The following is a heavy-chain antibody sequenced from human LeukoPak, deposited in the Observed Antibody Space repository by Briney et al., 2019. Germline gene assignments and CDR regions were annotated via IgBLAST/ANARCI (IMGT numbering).Heavy chain of an antibody. CDR3: ARDRGWKDTVTTPFDY. D-gene: IGHD4-17*01. Sequence: SETLSLTCTVSGGSISSYYWSWIRQPAGKGLEWIGRIYTSGSTNYNPSLKSRVTMSVDTSKNQFSLKLSSVTAADTAVYYCARDRGWKDTVTTPFDYWGQGTLVTVSS. V-gene: IGHV4-4*07. J-gene: IGHJ4*02. CDR2: IYTSGST. CDR1: GGSISSYY.